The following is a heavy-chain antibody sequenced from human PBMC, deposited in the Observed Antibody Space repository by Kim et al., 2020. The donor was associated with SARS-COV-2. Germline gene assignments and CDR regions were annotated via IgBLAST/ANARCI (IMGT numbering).Heavy chain of an antibody. V-gene: IGHV6-1*01. D-gene: IGHD3-10*01. J-gene: IGHJ5*02. Sequence: SQTLSLTCAISGDSVSSNSAAWNWIRQSPSRGLEWLGRTYYRSKWYNDYAVSVKSRITINPDTSKNQFSLQLNSVTPEDTAVYYCARGVYGSGSYYRMDWFDPWGQETLVTVSS. CDR2: TYYRSKWYN. CDR1: GDSVSSNSAA. CDR3: ARGVYGSGSYYRMDWFDP.